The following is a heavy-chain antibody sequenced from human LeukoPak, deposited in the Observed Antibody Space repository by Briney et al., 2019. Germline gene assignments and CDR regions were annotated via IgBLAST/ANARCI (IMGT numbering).Heavy chain of an antibody. Sequence: GGSLRLSCAASGFTFSVYGMHWVRQAPGKGLEWVAFIRYDGSNKYYADSVKGRFTISRDNSKNTLYLQMNSLRAEDTAVYYCAKVSLTGYYFFDYWGQGTLVTVSS. CDR1: GFTFSVYG. J-gene: IGHJ4*02. D-gene: IGHD3-9*01. CDR2: IRYDGSNK. V-gene: IGHV3-30*02. CDR3: AKVSLTGYYFFDY.